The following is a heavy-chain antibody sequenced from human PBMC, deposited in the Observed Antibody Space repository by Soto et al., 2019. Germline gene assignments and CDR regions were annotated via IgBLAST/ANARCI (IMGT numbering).Heavy chain of an antibody. CDR3: ARASTYYDILTGYYPYGMDV. CDR1: GFTFTRYW. Sequence: PGGSLRLSCAASGFTFTRYWMSWVRQAPGKGLERVANIKEDGSEKYSVDSVKGRFSISRDNAENSLYLQMNSLRAEDTAVYYCARASTYYDILTGYYPYGMDVWGQGTTVTVS. D-gene: IGHD3-9*01. J-gene: IGHJ6*02. V-gene: IGHV3-7*05. CDR2: IKEDGSEK.